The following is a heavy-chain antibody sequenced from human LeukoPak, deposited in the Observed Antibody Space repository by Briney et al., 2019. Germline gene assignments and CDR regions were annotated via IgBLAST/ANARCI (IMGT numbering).Heavy chain of an antibody. CDR2: IYPGDSDT. CDR3: ARPRYYYGSGSYLPYLIKDSPTFWFDP. D-gene: IGHD3-10*01. V-gene: IGHV5-51*01. J-gene: IGHJ5*02. Sequence: GESLKISCKGSGYSFTSYWIGWVRQMPGKGLEWMGIIYPGDSDTRYSPSFQGQVTISADKSISTAYLQWSSLKASDTAMYYCARPRYYYGSGSYLPYLIKDSPTFWFDPWGQGTLVTVSS. CDR1: GYSFTSYW.